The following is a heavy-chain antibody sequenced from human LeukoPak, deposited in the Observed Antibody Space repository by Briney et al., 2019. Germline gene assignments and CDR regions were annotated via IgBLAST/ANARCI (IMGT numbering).Heavy chain of an antibody. D-gene: IGHD5-12*01. V-gene: IGHV3-48*03. J-gene: IGHJ4*02. CDR2: ISSSGSTI. CDR1: GFTFSSYE. CDR3: AREVRGYSGYRDFDY. Sequence: GGSLRLSCAASGFTFSSYEMNWVRQAPGKGLEWVSYISSSGSTIYYADSVKGRFTISRDNAKNSLYLQMNSLRAEDTAVYYCAREVRGYSGYRDFDYWGQGTLVTGSS.